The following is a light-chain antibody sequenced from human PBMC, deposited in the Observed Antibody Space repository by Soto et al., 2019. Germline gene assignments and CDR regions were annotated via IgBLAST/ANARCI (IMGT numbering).Light chain of an antibody. CDR2: STN. Sequence: QTVVTQEPSFSVSPGRTVTLTCGLSSGSVSTSYYPSWYQQTPGQAPRTLIYSTNTRSSGVPDRSSGSILGNKAALTITGAQAYDESDYYCVLYMGSGIWVFGGGTKVTVL. CDR3: VLYMGSGIWV. V-gene: IGLV8-61*01. CDR1: SGSVSTSYY. J-gene: IGLJ3*02.